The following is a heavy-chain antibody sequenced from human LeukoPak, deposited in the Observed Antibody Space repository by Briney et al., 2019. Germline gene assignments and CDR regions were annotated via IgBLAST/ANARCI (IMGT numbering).Heavy chain of an antibody. CDR1: GFSFGDSD. CDR3: AKDRNWEGGY. Sequence: PGGSLRLSCAASGFSFGDSDMNWFRQAPGEGPQWVANINYLGHFTSYADSVKGRFTIARDNSKNMLFLQMDGLRVEDTALYYCAKDRNWEGGYWGQGILVTVSS. CDR2: INYLGHFT. D-gene: IGHD1-1*01. J-gene: IGHJ4*02. V-gene: IGHV3-23*01.